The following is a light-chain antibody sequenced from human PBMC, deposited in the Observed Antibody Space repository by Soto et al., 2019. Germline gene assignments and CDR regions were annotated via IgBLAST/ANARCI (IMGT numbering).Light chain of an antibody. Sequence: EILMTQSPATLSVLQGGRATLPCRASQSIGDTLAWYQQKPGQAPRVLIYDASNRATGIPARFSGSGSGTDFTLTISSLEPEDFAVYYCQQRSNWPLTFGPRAKVDIK. J-gene: IGKJ3*01. CDR1: QSIGDT. CDR2: DAS. V-gene: IGKV3-11*01. CDR3: QQRSNWPLT.